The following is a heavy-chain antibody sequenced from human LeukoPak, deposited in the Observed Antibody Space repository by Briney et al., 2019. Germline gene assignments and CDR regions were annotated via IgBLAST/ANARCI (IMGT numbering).Heavy chain of an antibody. J-gene: IGHJ4*02. CDR3: ATQRGSYRWGTDFDY. Sequence: ASVKVSCKASGYTFTGYYMHWVRQAPGQGLEWMGWINPNSGGTNYAQKFQGRVTMTRDTSISTAYMELSRLRSDDTAVYYCATQRGSYRWGTDFDYWGQGTLVTVSS. V-gene: IGHV1-2*02. CDR2: INPNSGGT. D-gene: IGHD3-16*01. CDR1: GYTFTGYY.